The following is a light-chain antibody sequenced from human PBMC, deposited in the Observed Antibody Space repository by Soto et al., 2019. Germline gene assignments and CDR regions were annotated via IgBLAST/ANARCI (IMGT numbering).Light chain of an antibody. CDR3: HHYNTIPWT. CDR1: QNVINW. J-gene: IGKJ1*01. V-gene: IGKV1-5*03. Sequence: DIQMTQSPSTLSASVGDRVTITCRASQNVINWLAWYQQKPGKAPKLLIYKASSLEPGVPSRFSGGGSGTEFTLTISSLQPDDFATYYCHHYNTIPWTFSQGTKVDIK. CDR2: KAS.